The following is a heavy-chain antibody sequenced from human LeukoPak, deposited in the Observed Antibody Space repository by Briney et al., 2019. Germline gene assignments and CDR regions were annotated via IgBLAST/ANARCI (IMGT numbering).Heavy chain of an antibody. V-gene: IGHV3-48*03. CDR1: GFTFSSYE. Sequence: GGSLRLSCAASGFTFSSYEMNWVRQAPGKGLEWVSYISSSGSTIYYADSVKGRFTISRDNAKNSLHLQMNSLRAEDTAVYYCARDVYGSGSYSPSGYFDYWGQGTLVTVSS. CDR3: ARDVYGSGSYSPSGYFDY. J-gene: IGHJ4*02. CDR2: ISSSGSTI. D-gene: IGHD3-10*01.